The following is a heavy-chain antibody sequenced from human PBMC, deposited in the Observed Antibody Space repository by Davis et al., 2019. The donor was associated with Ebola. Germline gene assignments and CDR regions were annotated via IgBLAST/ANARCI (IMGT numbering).Heavy chain of an antibody. CDR1: GYTFTGYY. J-gene: IGHJ4*02. V-gene: IGHV1-2*04. CDR2: ISPNSGGT. CDR3: ARGPLILEWLLYDY. Sequence: AASVKVSCKASGYTFTGYYMHWVRQAPGQGLEWMGWISPNSGGTNYAQKFQGWVTMTRDTSISTAYMELSRLRSDDTAVYYCARGPLILEWLLYDYWGQGTLVTVSS. D-gene: IGHD3-3*01.